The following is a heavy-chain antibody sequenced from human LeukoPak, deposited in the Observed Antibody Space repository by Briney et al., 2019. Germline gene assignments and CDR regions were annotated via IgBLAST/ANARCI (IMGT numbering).Heavy chain of an antibody. V-gene: IGHV1-8*01. D-gene: IGHD3-22*01. CDR2: MNPNSGIT. J-gene: IGHJ6*03. Sequence: GASVKVSCKASGYTFTSYDINWVRQATGQGLEWMGWMNPNSGITGYAQKFQGRVTMTRNTSISTAYMELSSLRSEDTAVYYCARGLWYYDSSGYYSHYYYYMDVWGKGTTVTVSS. CDR1: GYTFTSYD. CDR3: ARGLWYYDSSGYYSHYYYYMDV.